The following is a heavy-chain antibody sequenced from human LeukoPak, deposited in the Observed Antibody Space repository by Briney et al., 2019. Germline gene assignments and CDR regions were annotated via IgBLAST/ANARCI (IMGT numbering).Heavy chain of an antibody. J-gene: IGHJ3*02. CDR2: IYYSGST. D-gene: IGHD6-19*01. V-gene: IGHV4-59*01. CDR1: GGSISSYY. CDR3: AGSIAVVTKNAFDI. Sequence: SEILSLTCTVSGGSISSYYWSWIRQPPGKGLEWIGYIYYSGSTNYNPSLKSRVTISVDTSKNQSSLKLSSVTAADTAVYYCAGSIAVVTKNAFDIWSQGTMVTVSS.